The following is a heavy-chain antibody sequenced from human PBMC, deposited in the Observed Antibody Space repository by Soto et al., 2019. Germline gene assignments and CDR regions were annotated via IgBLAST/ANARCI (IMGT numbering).Heavy chain of an antibody. CDR1: GGSFSNYY. Sequence: SDTLSLTCAAYGGSFSNYYWSWIRQPPGEGLEWIGEISHGGSATYNPSPSLKGRVTISLDTSKNQFFLKLRSVTAADTAVYYCAPVRQFDKLFILWGQGTLVTVSS. D-gene: IGHD3-10*01. V-gene: IGHV4-34*01. J-gene: IGHJ4*02. CDR2: ISHGGSA. CDR3: APVRQFDKLFIL.